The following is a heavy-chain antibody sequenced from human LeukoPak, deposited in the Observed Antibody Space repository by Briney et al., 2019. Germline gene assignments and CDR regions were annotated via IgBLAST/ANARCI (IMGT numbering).Heavy chain of an antibody. CDR2: ISSSSSYI. CDR3: ARGSSGWFDY. Sequence: PGGSLRLSCAASGFTFSSYSMNWVRQAPGKGLEWVSSISSSSSYIYYADSVKGRFTISRDDAKNSLYLQMNSLRAEDTAVYYCARGSSGWFDYWGQGTLVTVSS. CDR1: GFTFSSYS. J-gene: IGHJ4*02. V-gene: IGHV3-21*01. D-gene: IGHD6-19*01.